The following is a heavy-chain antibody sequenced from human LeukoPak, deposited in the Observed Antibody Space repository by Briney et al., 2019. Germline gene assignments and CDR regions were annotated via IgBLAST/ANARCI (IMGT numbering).Heavy chain of an antibody. CDR3: AREALWRYYDSSGYYYRYFQE. J-gene: IGHJ1*01. CDR1: GASLSTSPYY. V-gene: IGHV4-39*07. D-gene: IGHD3-22*01. Sequence: SETLSLTCSVSGASLSTSPYYWGWIRQPPGKGLEWIGNIYYTGGTYYNVSLNSRVTISIDTSRNQFSLRLTSVTAADTAVYYCAREALWRYYDSSGYYYRYFQEWGQGTLVTVSS. CDR2: IYYTGGT.